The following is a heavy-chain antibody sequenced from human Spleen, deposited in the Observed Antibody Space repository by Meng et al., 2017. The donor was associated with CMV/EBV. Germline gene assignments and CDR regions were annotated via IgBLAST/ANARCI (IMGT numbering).Heavy chain of an antibody. V-gene: IGHV3-11*01. CDR2: ISSSGSTI. J-gene: IGHJ3*02. Sequence: FRDYYVRWIRQAPGKGLEWVSYISSSGSTIYYADSVKGRFTISRDNAKNSLYLQMNSLRAEDTAVYYCASPDYVWGSYRSNDAFDIWGQGTMVTVSS. CDR3: ASPDYVWGSYRSNDAFDI. CDR1: FRDYY. D-gene: IGHD3-16*02.